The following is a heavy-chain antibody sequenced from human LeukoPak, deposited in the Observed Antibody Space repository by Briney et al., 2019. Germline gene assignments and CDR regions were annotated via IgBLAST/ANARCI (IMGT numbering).Heavy chain of an antibody. CDR1: GGSMSANSYY. Sequence: PSETLSLTCSVSGGSMSANSYYWGWIRRPPGKGLEWIGSVVYSGRPYYNPSFKSRLTISVDTSKNQFSLRLTSVTAADTAVYYCARNNSLVRGALDYWGQGILVTVSS. CDR3: ARNNSLVRGALDY. CDR2: VVYSGRP. D-gene: IGHD3-10*01. J-gene: IGHJ4*01. V-gene: IGHV4-39*01.